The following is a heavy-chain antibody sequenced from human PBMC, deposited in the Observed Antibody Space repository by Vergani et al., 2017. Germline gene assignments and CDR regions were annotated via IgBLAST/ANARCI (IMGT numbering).Heavy chain of an antibody. J-gene: IGHJ4*02. D-gene: IGHD5-12*01. CDR2: ISYDGSNK. CDR3: ARELKSGYDQLFDY. CDR1: GFTFSSYA. V-gene: IGHV3-30-3*01. Sequence: QVQLVESGGGVVQPGRSLRLSCAASGFTFSSYAMHWVRQAPGKGLEWVAVISYDGSNKYYADSVKGRVTISRDNSKNTLYLQRNSLRAEDTAVYYCARELKSGYDQLFDYWGQGTLVTVSS.